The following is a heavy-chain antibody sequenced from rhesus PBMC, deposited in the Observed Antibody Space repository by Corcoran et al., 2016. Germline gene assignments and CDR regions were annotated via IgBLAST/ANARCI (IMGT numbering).Heavy chain of an antibody. CDR3: ARDVSGSYYYLGHFDY. CDR1: GGSLSSNY. J-gene: IGHJ4*01. CDR2: ISGIGGSN. Sequence: QLQLQESGPGLVKPSETLSLTCAVSGGSLSSNYWSWIRQHPGKGLEWIGRISGIGGSNDYNPSLKSRVTISTDTSKNQFSLKLSSVTAADTAVYYCARDVSGSYYYLGHFDYWGQGVLVTVSS. V-gene: IGHV4-173*01. D-gene: IGHD3-16*01.